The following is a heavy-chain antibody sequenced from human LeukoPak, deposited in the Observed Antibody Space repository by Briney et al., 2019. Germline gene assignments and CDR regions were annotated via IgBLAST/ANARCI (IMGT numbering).Heavy chain of an antibody. CDR1: GFTFGNTW. Sequence: PGGSLRLSCAASGFTFGNTWMRWVRQAPGKGLEWIGGIYYSGSTYYNPSLKSRVTISVDTSKNQFSLKLSSVAAADTAVYYCARGTTVTTGFYFDYWGQGTLVTVSS. V-gene: IGHV4-4*02. CDR3: ARGTTVTTGFYFDY. J-gene: IGHJ4*02. CDR2: IYYSGST. D-gene: IGHD4-17*01.